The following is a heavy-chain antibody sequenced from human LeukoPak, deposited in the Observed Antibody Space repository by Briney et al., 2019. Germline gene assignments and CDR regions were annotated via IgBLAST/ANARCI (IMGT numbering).Heavy chain of an antibody. CDR1: GFTFSSYW. D-gene: IGHD4-11*01. CDR2: INSDGSST. J-gene: IGHJ4*02. Sequence: GGSLRLSCAASGFTFSSYWMHWVRQAPGKGLVWVSHINSDGSSTSYADSVKGRFTISRDNAKNTLYLQTNSLRAEDTAVFYCAREGDYRNPFDYWGQGTLATVSS. V-gene: IGHV3-74*01. CDR3: AREGDYRNPFDY.